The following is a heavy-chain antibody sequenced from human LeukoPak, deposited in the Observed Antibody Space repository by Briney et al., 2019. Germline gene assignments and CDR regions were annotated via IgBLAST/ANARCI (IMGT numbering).Heavy chain of an antibody. CDR1: GFTFSSYA. V-gene: IGHV3-23*01. D-gene: IGHD3-9*01. Sequence: GGSLRLSRAASGFTFSSYAMSWVRQSPGKGLEWVSALSGGGGSTYYAYYTDSVKGRFTISRDNSKNTLYLQMNSLRAEDTALYYCAKFYDILTSYFDYRGQGTLVTVSS. CDR2: LSGGGGST. J-gene: IGHJ4*02. CDR3: AKFYDILTSYFDY.